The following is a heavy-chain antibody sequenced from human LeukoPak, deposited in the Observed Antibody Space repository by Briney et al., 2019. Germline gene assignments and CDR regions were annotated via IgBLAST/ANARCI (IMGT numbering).Heavy chain of an antibody. J-gene: IGHJ4*02. CDR2: INSNTGGT. CDR3: ASDHDYGDHNWVYYFDH. D-gene: IGHD4-17*01. CDR1: GYTFTDYY. Sequence: GASVKVSCKTSGYTFTDYYMHWVRQVPGQGLECMGWINSNTGGTNYAQKFQGRVTMTRDTSISTAYMELSRLRSDDTAVYYCASDHDYGDHNWVYYFDHWGQGTLVTVSS. V-gene: IGHV1-2*02.